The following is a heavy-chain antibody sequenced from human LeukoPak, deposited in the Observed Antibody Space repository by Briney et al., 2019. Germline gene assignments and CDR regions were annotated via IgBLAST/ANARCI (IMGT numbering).Heavy chain of an antibody. Sequence: GGSLRLSCAASGFTFTSYSMNWVRQAPGKGLEWVSTISGGGGSTYYADSVKGRFTISRDNSKNTLYLQVNSLRAEDTAVYYCAKDSPRGYSYGLNWGQGTLVTVSS. CDR2: ISGGGGST. CDR3: AKDSPRGYSYGLN. V-gene: IGHV3-23*01. D-gene: IGHD5-18*01. J-gene: IGHJ4*02. CDR1: GFTFTSYS.